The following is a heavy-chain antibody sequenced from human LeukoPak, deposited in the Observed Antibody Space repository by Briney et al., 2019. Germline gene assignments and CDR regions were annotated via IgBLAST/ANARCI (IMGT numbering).Heavy chain of an antibody. J-gene: IGHJ4*02. Sequence: PGGSLRLSCAASGFTFSSYWMSWVRQAPGKGLEWVANIKQDGSEKYYVDSVKGRFTISRDNAKNSLYPQMNSLRAEDTAVYYCARDGYYYDSSGYFDYWGQGTLVTVSS. D-gene: IGHD3-22*01. CDR2: IKQDGSEK. CDR1: GFTFSSYW. V-gene: IGHV3-7*01. CDR3: ARDGYYYDSSGYFDY.